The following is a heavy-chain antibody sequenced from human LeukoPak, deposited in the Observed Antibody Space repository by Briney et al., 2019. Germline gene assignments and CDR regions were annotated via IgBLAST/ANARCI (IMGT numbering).Heavy chain of an antibody. CDR3: ARDAYGKYFFDY. CDR1: GFTFSSYG. CDR2: IRYDGSNK. J-gene: IGHJ4*02. D-gene: IGHD2-21*01. V-gene: IGHV3-30*02. Sequence: GGSLRLSCAASGFTFSSYGMHWVRQAPGKGLEWVAFIRYDGSNKYYADSVKGRFTISRDNSKNTLYLQMNSLRAEDTAVYYCARDAYGKYFFDYWGQGTLVTVSS.